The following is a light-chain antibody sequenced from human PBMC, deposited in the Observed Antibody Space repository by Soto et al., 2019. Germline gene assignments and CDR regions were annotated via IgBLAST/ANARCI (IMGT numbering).Light chain of an antibody. J-gene: IGLJ1*01. CDR1: SSDVGAYNR. CDR2: GVS. CDR3: NSYTTTATYV. Sequence: QSALTQPASVSGSPGQSITISCTGSSSDVGAYNRVSWYQQHPGKAPKLIIYGVSNRPSGISDRFPGSKSGSTASLTISALQPEDEADYYCNSYTTTATYVFGTGTKLTVL. V-gene: IGLV2-14*03.